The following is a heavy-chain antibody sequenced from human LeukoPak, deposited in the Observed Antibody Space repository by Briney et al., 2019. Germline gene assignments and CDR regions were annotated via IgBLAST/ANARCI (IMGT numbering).Heavy chain of an antibody. CDR3: AKGGQGAIFSDY. CDR1: GFTFSSYA. J-gene: IGHJ4*02. Sequence: TGGSLRLSCAASGFTFSSYAMSWVRQAPGKGLEWVSAISGSGGSTYYADSVKGRFTISRDNSKNTLYLQMNSLRAEDTAVYYCAKGGQGAIFSDYWGQGTLVTVSS. CDR2: ISGSGGST. D-gene: IGHD1-26*01. V-gene: IGHV3-23*01.